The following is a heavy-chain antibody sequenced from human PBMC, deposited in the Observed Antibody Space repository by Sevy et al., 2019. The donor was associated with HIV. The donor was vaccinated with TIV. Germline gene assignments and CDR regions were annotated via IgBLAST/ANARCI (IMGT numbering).Heavy chain of an antibody. CDR1: GFTFSVYW. CDR2: MKEDGSDK. V-gene: IGHV3-7*01. J-gene: IGHJ4*02. D-gene: IGHD5-18*01. CDR3: VREGVGGYSYSLDC. Sequence: GGSLRLSCAASGFTFSVYWMSWVRQAPGKGLEWVATMKEDGSDKDYVDSVKGRFTISRDNAKNSLYLQMNSLRAEDTAVYYCVREGVGGYSYSLDCWGQGTLVTVSS.